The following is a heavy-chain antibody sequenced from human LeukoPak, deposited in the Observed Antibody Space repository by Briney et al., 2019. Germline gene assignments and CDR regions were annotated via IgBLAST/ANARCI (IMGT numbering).Heavy chain of an antibody. V-gene: IGHV3-15*01. CDR3: TTDMDSSGYYYDFDY. CDR2: IKSKTDGGTT. J-gene: IGHJ4*02. CDR1: GFTFDDYA. D-gene: IGHD3-22*01. Sequence: GGSLRLSCAASGFTFDDYAMHWVRQAPGKGLEWVGRIKSKTDGGTTDYAAPVKGRFTISRDDSKNTLYLQMNSLKTEDTAVYYCTTDMDSSGYYYDFDYWGQGTLVTVSS.